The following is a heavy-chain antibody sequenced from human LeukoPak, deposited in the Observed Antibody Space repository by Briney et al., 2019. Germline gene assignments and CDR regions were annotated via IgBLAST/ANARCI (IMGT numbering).Heavy chain of an antibody. D-gene: IGHD2-2*01. CDR3: ARSRFGVVVPASRYGMDV. Sequence: PSETLSLTCAVSGGSFSGYYWSWIRQPPGKGLEWIGEINHSGSTNYNPSLKSRVTISVDTSKNQFSLKLSSVTAADTAVYYCARSRFGVVVPASRYGMDVWGQGTTVTVSS. V-gene: IGHV4-34*01. J-gene: IGHJ6*02. CDR2: INHSGST. CDR1: GGSFSGYY.